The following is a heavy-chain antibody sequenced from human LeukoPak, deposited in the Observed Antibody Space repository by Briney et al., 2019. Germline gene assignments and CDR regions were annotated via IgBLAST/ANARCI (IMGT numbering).Heavy chain of an antibody. J-gene: IGHJ4*02. V-gene: IGHV1-8*02. CDR3: ARRTRWFGEYTIGY. D-gene: IGHD3-10*01. CDR2: MNPNSGNT. CDR1: GGTFSSYA. Sequence: GASVKVSCKASGGTFSSYAISWVRQATGQGLEWMGWMNPNSGNTGYAQKFQGRVTMTRNTSISTAYMELSSLRSEDTAVYYCARRTRWFGEYTIGYWGQGTLVTASS.